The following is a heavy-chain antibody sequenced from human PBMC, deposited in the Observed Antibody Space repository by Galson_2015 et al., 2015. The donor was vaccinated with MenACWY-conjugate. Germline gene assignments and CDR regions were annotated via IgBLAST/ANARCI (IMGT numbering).Heavy chain of an antibody. CDR3: ARLVTRGITIFGAHPRASYGMDV. D-gene: IGHD3-3*01. J-gene: IGHJ6*02. Sequence: LSLTCGVHNGSLRGDSWSWIRQPPGKGLEWIGEINHVGDTDYNPSLRGRVTISIDTSKNQFSLRLSSVTAADTAVYYCARLVTRGITIFGAHPRASYGMDVWGQGTTVTVSS. CDR2: INHVGDT. V-gene: IGHV4-34*01. CDR1: NGSLRGDS.